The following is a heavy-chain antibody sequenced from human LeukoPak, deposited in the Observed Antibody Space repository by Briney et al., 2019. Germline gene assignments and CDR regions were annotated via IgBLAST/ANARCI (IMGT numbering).Heavy chain of an antibody. CDR3: ARHDVVPVIRRGFDF. J-gene: IGHJ4*02. Sequence: SQTLSLTCTVSGGSVSGYYWSWIRRPPGRGLEWIGYIFYSGTTLYSPSLESRVTMSVDTSENQFSLKLSSVTAADTAVYYCARHDVVPVIRRGFDFWGQGILVTVSS. V-gene: IGHV4-59*08. D-gene: IGHD2-21*02. CDR1: GGSVSGYY. CDR2: IFYSGTT.